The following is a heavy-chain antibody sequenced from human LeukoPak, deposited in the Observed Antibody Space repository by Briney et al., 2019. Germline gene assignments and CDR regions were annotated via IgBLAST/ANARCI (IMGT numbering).Heavy chain of an antibody. D-gene: IGHD6-19*01. J-gene: IGHJ5*02. V-gene: IGHV4-59*08. CDR2: IYYSGST. CDR3: ARLSAKISSGWYGRNWFDP. Sequence: SETLSLTCTVSGGSISSYYWSWIRQPPGKGLEWIGYIYYSGSTNYNPSLKSRVTISVDTSKNQFSLKLSSVTAADTAVYYCARLSAKISSGWYGRNWFDPWGQGTLVTVSS. CDR1: GGSISSYY.